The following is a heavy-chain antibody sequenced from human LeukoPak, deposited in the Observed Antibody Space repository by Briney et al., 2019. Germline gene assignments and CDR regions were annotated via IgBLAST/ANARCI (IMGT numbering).Heavy chain of an antibody. CDR1: LXXSGXX. J-gene: IGHJ4*02. CDR3: AHASDDILTGYPYYFDY. D-gene: IGHD3-9*01. Sequence: LXXSGXXVGWIRQPPGKALEWLALIYWDDDKRYSPSLKSRLTITKDTSKNQVVLTMTNMDPVDTATYYCAHASDDILTGYPYYFDYWGQGTLVTVSS. V-gene: IGHV2-5*02. CDR2: IYWDDDK.